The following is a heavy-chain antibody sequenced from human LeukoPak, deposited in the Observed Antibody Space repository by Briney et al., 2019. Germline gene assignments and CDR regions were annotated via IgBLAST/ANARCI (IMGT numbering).Heavy chain of an antibody. CDR3: AKDGVSRYYYYYYMDV. Sequence: ETLSLTCTVSGFSINSGYYWGWIRQPPGKGLEWVSAISGSGGSTYYADSVKGRFTISRDNSKNTLYLQMNSLRAEDTAVYYCAKDGVSRYYYYYYMDVWGKGTTVTVSS. D-gene: IGHD3-3*01. CDR2: ISGSGGST. V-gene: IGHV3-23*01. CDR1: GFSINSGYY. J-gene: IGHJ6*03.